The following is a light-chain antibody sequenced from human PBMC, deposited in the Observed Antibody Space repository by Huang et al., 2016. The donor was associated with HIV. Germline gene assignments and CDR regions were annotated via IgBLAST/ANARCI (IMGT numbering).Light chain of an antibody. CDR1: QSLLHSDGKTY. Sequence: DIVMIQTPLSLSVTPGQPASISCKSSQSLLHSDGKTYLYLYLQKPGQSPHLLIYEVSRRFSGVPDRVSGSGSGTDFTLKISRVEAEDVGVYYCMQGKHFPRTFGQGTKVEIK. CDR3: MQGKHFPRT. V-gene: IGKV2-29*02. CDR2: EVS. J-gene: IGKJ1*01.